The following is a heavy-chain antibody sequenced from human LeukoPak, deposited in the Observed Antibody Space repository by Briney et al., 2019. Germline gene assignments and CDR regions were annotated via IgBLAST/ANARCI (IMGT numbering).Heavy chain of an antibody. J-gene: IGHJ4*02. CDR1: GVTFSDYY. Sequence: GGSLRLSCAASGVTFSDYYMSWIRQAPGKGLEWGSYISSSGSTIYYADSVKGRFTISRDNAKNSLYLQMNSLRAEDTAVYYCARSSVVTLFDYRGQGTLVTVSS. V-gene: IGHV3-11*01. CDR3: ARSSVVTLFDY. D-gene: IGHD4-23*01. CDR2: ISSSGSTI.